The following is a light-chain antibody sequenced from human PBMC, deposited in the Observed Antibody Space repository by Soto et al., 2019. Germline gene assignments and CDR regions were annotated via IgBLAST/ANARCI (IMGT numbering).Light chain of an antibody. V-gene: IGKV1-9*01. CDR3: QQLNSYPLS. CDR1: QGISSY. Sequence: DIQLTQSPSFLSASVGDRVTISCRASQGISSYLAWYQHKPGKAPNLLISAASTLQSGVPSRFSASGSVTEFSLTICSLQPEDFATYYCQQLNSYPLSFCGGTKVEIE. CDR2: AAS. J-gene: IGKJ4*01.